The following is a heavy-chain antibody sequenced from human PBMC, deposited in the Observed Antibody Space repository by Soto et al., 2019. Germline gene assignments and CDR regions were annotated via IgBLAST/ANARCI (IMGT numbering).Heavy chain of an antibody. CDR2: IIPIFGTA. V-gene: IGHV1-69*13. D-gene: IGHD4-17*01. Sequence: SVKVSCKASGGTFSSYAIRWVRQAPGQGLEWMGGIIPIFGTANYAQKFQGRVTITADESTSTAYMELSSLRSEDTAVYYCASSSYDYGGNRGPFDYWGQGTLVTVSS. CDR1: GGTFSSYA. CDR3: ASSSYDYGGNRGPFDY. J-gene: IGHJ4*02.